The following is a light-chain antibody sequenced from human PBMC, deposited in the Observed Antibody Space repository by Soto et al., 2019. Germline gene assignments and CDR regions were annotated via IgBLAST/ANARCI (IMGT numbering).Light chain of an antibody. CDR2: RNN. CDR1: SSNIGSNY. J-gene: IGLJ2*01. CDR3: AAWDDSLSGVV. Sequence: QSVLTQPPSASGTPGQRVTISCSGSSSNIGSNYVYWYQQLPGTAPKLLIYRNNQRPSGVPDRFSGSKSGTSASLAISGLXXXXXXXYYXAAWDDSLSGVVFGGGTK. V-gene: IGLV1-47*01.